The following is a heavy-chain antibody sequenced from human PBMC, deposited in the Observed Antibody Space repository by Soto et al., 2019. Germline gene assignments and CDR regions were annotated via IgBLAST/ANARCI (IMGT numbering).Heavy chain of an antibody. V-gene: IGHV3-23*01. Sequence: HPGGSLRLSSESSGLTFTKFALSWVRQAPGKGLEWVSGISGSGGSSYYADSVKGRFTISRDNSKSTLFLQMNSLRAEDTAVYYCAKRGYSYGSAMDVWGQGTTVTVSS. CDR1: GLTFTKFA. CDR3: AKRGYSYGSAMDV. J-gene: IGHJ6*02. CDR2: ISGSGGSS. D-gene: IGHD5-18*01.